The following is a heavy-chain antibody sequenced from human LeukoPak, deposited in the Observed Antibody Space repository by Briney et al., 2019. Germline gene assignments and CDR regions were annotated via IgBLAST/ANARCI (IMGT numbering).Heavy chain of an antibody. CDR2: INPSGGST. V-gene: IGHV1-46*01. CDR3: ATERSCSSTSCVPSGMDV. J-gene: IGHJ6*02. CDR1: GYTFTSYY. Sequence: GASVKVSCKASGYTFTSYYMHWVRQAPGQGLEWMGIINPSGGSTSYAQKFQGRVTMTRDTSTSTVYMELSSLRSEDTAVYYCATERSCSSTSCVPSGMDVWGQGTTVTVSS. D-gene: IGHD2-2*01.